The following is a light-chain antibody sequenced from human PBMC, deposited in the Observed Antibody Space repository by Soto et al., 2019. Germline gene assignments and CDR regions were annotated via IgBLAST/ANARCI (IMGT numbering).Light chain of an antibody. CDR2: AAS. CDR1: QSITNY. CDR3: KQSYSTPFT. J-gene: IGKJ3*01. V-gene: IGKV1-39*01. Sequence: DIQMTQSPSSLSASVGDRVTITCRASQSITNYLNWYQQKPGEAPKLLIYAASSLQSGVPSRFSGSGSGTDFTLTITSLQPEDFATYYCKQSYSTPFTFGPGTKVDIK.